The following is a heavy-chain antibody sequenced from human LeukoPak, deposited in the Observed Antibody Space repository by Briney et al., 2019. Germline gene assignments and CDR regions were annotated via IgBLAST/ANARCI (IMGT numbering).Heavy chain of an antibody. D-gene: IGHD2-8*02. J-gene: IGHJ4*02. CDR1: GFTFGDYA. CDR2: IRSKPYGGTT. CDR3: TSRRHCSGAGSFQGLDY. V-gene: IGHV3-49*04. Sequence: GGSLRLSCTASGFTFGDYAMSWVRQAPGKGLEWVGFIRSKPYGGTTDYAASVKGRFTISRDDSKSIAYLQMDSLKAEDTAVYYCTSRRHCSGAGSFQGLDYWGQGTLVTVSS.